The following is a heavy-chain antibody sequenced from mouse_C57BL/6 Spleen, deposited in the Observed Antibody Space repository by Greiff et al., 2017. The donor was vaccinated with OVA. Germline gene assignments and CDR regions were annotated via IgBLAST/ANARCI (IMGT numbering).Heavy chain of an antibody. CDR3: AREAIYYDYDGAWFAY. CDR1: GYTFTSYW. D-gene: IGHD2-4*01. CDR2: IDPNSGGT. Sequence: QVQLQQSGAELVKPGASVKLSCKASGYTFTSYWMHWVKQRPGRGLEWIGRIDPNSGGTKYNEKFKSKATLTVDKPSSTAYMQLSSLTSEDSAVYYCAREAIYYDYDGAWFAYWGQGTLVTVSA. V-gene: IGHV1-72*01. J-gene: IGHJ3*01.